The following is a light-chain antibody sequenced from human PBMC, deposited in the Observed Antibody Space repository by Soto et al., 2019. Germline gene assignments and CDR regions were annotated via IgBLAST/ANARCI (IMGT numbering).Light chain of an antibody. Sequence: QPDLAQPPSGSAAPGQKVTIYCSGSSSNIGGNSVSWYQQLPGTAPKLLIYDDNKRPSGIPDRFSGSKSGTSATLGITGFQTGDEADYYCGSWDSSLSAYVFGTGTKVTVL. V-gene: IGLV1-51*01. CDR1: SSNIGGNS. CDR3: GSWDSSLSAYV. J-gene: IGLJ1*01. CDR2: DDN.